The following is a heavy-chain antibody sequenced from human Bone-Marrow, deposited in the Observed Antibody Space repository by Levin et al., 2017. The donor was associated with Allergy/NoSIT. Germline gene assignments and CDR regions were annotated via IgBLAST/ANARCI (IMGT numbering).Heavy chain of an antibody. J-gene: IGHJ3*02. D-gene: IGHD3-16*01. CDR3: GRGRFFAFDI. V-gene: IGHV4-34*01. CDR1: GGSFTAFY. Sequence: SETLSLTCAVSGGSFTAFYWSWLRQSPEKGLEWIGEINHSGTTNYNPSLQSRFTISVDANKKQFSLKVTSMTAADTAVYFCGRGRFFAFDIWGQGTMVVVTS. CDR2: INHSGTT.